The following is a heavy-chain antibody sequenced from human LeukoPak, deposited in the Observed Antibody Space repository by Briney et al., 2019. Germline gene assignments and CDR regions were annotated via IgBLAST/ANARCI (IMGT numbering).Heavy chain of an antibody. V-gene: IGHV2-5*02. CDR1: GLSLDTAGVG. CDR3: AKAGYGSGSYLRYYYYGMDV. CDR2: IYWDDDK. J-gene: IGHJ6*02. D-gene: IGHD3-10*01. Sequence: SGPTLANTTQTLALTCTLSGLSLDTAGVGVGWIRQPPGKALEWLALIYWDDDKRYNPSLKTRLTITKDTSKNQVVLTVTNMDPVDTATYYCAKAGYGSGSYLRYYYYGMDVWGQGTTVTVSS.